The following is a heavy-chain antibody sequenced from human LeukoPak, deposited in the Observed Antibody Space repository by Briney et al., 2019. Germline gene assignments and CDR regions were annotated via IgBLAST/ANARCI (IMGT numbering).Heavy chain of an antibody. CDR1: GYTFTSYG. CDR3: ARRSIGSGYYTFDY. Sequence: GASVKVSCKASGYTFTSYGISWVRQAPGQGLEWMGWISAYNGDTNYAQKLQGRATMTTDTSTSTAYMELRSLRSDDTAVYYCARRSIGSGYYTFDYWGQGTLVTVSS. J-gene: IGHJ4*02. CDR2: ISAYNGDT. D-gene: IGHD3-22*01. V-gene: IGHV1-18*01.